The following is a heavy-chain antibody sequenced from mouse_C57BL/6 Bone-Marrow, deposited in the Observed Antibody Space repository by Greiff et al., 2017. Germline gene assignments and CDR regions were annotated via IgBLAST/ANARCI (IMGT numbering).Heavy chain of an antibody. V-gene: IGHV5-2*01. J-gene: IGHJ1*03. CDR3: ARQFYYYGSSWYFDV. D-gene: IGHD1-1*01. CDR2: INSDGGST. CDR1: AYEFPSHD. Sequence: EVQLVESGGGLVQPGESLKLSCESNAYEFPSHDMSWVRKTPEKRLELVAAINSDGGSTYYPDTMERRFIISRDNTKKTLYLQMSSLRSEDTALYYCARQFYYYGSSWYFDVWGTGTTVTVSS.